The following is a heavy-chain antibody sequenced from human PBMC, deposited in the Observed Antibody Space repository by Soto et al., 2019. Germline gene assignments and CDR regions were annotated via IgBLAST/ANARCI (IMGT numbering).Heavy chain of an antibody. CDR1: GGSISSGYH. J-gene: IGHJ4*02. V-gene: IGHV4-38-2*02. Sequence: SETLSLTCTVSGGSISSGYHRAWIRQPPGMRLEWVASINHSGSTNYNPSLKSRVTISVDTSKNQFSLKLSSVTAANTAVYYCARGPGYCSGGSCYGIWAYWGQGTLVTVS. CDR2: INHSGST. D-gene: IGHD2-15*01. CDR3: ARGPGYCSGGSCYGIWAY.